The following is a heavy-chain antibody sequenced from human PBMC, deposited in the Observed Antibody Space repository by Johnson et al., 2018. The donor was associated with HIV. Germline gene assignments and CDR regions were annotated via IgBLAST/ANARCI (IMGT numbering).Heavy chain of an antibody. Sequence: QLLESGGGVVQPGRSLRLSCAASGFTVSSNYMSWVRQAPGKGLEWVSVIYSGGNTYYADYVKGRFTISRDNAKNSLYLQMNSLRAEDTAVYYCARERVGSADAFDIWGQGTMVTVSS. V-gene: IGHV3-66*01. CDR3: ARERVGSADAFDI. CDR1: GFTVSSNY. J-gene: IGHJ3*02. CDR2: IYSGGNT. D-gene: IGHD1-26*01.